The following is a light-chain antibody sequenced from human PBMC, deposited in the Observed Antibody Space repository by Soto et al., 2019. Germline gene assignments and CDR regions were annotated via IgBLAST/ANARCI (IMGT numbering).Light chain of an antibody. CDR3: QQLNSYPLT. CDR2: AAS. J-gene: IGKJ4*01. Sequence: DIQLTQSPSFLSSSVGYRVTITFRSSQGISSYLAWCQQKPGKAPKLLIYAASTLQSGVPSRFSGSGSGTEFTLTISSLQPEDFATYYCQQLNSYPLTFGGGTKVDI. V-gene: IGKV1-9*01. CDR1: QGISSY.